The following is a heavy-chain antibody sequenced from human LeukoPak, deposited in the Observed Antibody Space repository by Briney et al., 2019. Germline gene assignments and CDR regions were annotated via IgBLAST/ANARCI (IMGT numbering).Heavy chain of an antibody. V-gene: IGHV3-53*01. CDR2: IYSGGST. CDR3: ARDFWSGYLPHY. Sequence: PGGSLRLSCAASGFTVSSNYMSWVRQALGKGLEWVSVIYSGGSTYYADSVKGRFTISRDNSKNTLYLQMNSLRAEDTAVYYCARDFWSGYLPHYWGQGTLVTVSS. D-gene: IGHD3-3*01. J-gene: IGHJ4*02. CDR1: GFTVSSNY.